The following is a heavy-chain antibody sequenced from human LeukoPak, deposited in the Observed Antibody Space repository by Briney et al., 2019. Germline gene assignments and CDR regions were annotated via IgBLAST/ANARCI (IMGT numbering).Heavy chain of an antibody. CDR3: AREGELSRFDP. Sequence: SETLSLTCTVSGGSISSYYWSWIRQPPGKGLEWIGYIYHSGSTNYNPSLKSRVTISVDTSKNQFSLKLSSVTAADTAVYYCAREGELSRFDPWGQGTLVTASS. J-gene: IGHJ5*02. D-gene: IGHD3-16*02. V-gene: IGHV4-59*01. CDR2: IYHSGST. CDR1: GGSISSYY.